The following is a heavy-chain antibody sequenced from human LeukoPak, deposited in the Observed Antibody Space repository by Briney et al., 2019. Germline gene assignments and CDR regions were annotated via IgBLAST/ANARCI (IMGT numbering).Heavy chain of an antibody. D-gene: IGHD3-10*01. CDR1: GGTFSSYA. Sequence: GASVKVSCKASGGTFSSYAISWVRQAPGQGLEWMGGIIPIFGTANYAQKFQGRVTITADESTNTAYMELSSLRSEDTAVYYCASSYYGSGSYYNNRRHIHWFDPWGQGTLVTVSS. CDR2: IIPIFGTA. V-gene: IGHV1-69*13. CDR3: ASSYYGSGSYYNNRRHIHWFDP. J-gene: IGHJ5*02.